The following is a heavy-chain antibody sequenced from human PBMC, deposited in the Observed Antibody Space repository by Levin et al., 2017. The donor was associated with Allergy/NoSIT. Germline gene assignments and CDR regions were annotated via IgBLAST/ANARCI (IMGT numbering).Heavy chain of an antibody. CDR3: ARDYWTYTGTRDGTDV. J-gene: IGHJ6*02. V-gene: IGHV3-30*04. D-gene: IGHD1-1*01. CDR2: ISYNGKIK. CDR1: GFTFSDYA. Sequence: RTGGSLRLSCVASGFTFSDYAMHWARQAPGRGLEWVAVISYNGKIKYNADSVQGRFTISRSNSNNTLYLQMNSLRVEDTGVYYCARDYWTYTGTRDGTDVWGQGTTVTVSS.